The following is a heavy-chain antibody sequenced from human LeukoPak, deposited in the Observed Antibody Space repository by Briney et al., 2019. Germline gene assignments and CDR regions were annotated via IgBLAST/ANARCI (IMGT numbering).Heavy chain of an antibody. CDR2: ISGNGRTT. CDR1: GFTFSNFG. Sequence: GGSLRLSCVASGFTFSNFGMSWVRQAPGMGLEWVSGISGNGRTTYYGDSVKGRFTISRDNSKNTLYLQMNSLRAEDTAVYYCAKCILTGYYKGYMDVWGKGTTVTISS. J-gene: IGHJ6*03. CDR3: AKCILTGYYKGYMDV. V-gene: IGHV3-23*01. D-gene: IGHD3-9*01.